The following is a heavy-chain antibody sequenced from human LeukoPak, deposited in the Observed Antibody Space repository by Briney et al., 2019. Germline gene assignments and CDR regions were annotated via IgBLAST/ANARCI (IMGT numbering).Heavy chain of an antibody. V-gene: IGHV3-74*01. J-gene: IGHJ3*02. CDR3: ARGGYNHAFDI. CDR2: IDNDGGDT. D-gene: IGHD5-24*01. CDR1: GFTFSNYW. Sequence: GGSLRLSCSASGFTFSNYWIHWVRQPPGKGLVWVSRIDNDGGDTIYADSVRGRFTTSRDNAKNTLFLQMNSLGAEDTAVYYCARGGYNHAFDIWGQGTVVTVSS.